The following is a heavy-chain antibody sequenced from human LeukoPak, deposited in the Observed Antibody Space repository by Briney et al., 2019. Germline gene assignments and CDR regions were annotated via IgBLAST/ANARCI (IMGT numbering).Heavy chain of an antibody. CDR1: GFTFGDYA. V-gene: IGHV3-49*04. CDR3: TTAGVGHYDILTGYNH. D-gene: IGHD3-9*01. Sequence: GGSLRLSCTASGFTFGDYAMTWVRQAPGEGLEWVGFIRSKIYGGTPEYAASVKGRFTISRDDSKNTLYLQMNSLKTEDTAVYYCTTAGVGHYDILTGYNHWGQGTLVTVSS. CDR2: IRSKIYGGTP. J-gene: IGHJ5*02.